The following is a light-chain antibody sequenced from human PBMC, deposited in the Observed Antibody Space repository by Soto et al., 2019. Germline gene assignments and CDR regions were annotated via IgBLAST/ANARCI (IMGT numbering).Light chain of an antibody. CDR3: QQSYNTPLT. CDR2: TAS. J-gene: IGKJ4*01. Sequence: DILMTQSPSSLSASVGDRVTITCRASQNIATYLNWYQQTPGKAPKLLIYTASSLQSGVPSRFSGSGSGTDFTLTISSLPPEDFANFYWQQSYNTPLTFGGGTKVEI. CDR1: QNIATY. V-gene: IGKV1-39*01.